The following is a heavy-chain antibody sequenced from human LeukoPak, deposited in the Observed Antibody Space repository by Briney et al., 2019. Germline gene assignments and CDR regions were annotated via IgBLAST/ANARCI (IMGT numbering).Heavy chain of an antibody. CDR3: ARVGYYDSSGYFYYYYYYGMDV. CDR2: IYYSGST. V-gene: IGHV4-59*01. CDR1: GGSISSYY. Sequence: SKTLSLTCTVSGGSISSYYWSWIRQPPGKGLEWIGYIYYSGSTNYNPSLKSRVTISVDTSKNQFSLKLSSVTAADTAVYYCARVGYYDSSGYFYYYYYYGMDVWGQGTTVTVSS. J-gene: IGHJ6*02. D-gene: IGHD3-22*01.